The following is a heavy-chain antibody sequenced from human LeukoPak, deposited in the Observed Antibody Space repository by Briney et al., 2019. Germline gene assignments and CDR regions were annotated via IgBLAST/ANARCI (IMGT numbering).Heavy chain of an antibody. D-gene: IGHD6-6*01. CDR2: ISGDATKI. Sequence: GGSLRLSCVASGFTFSDFWMHWFRQVPGKGLMWLARISGDATKITYADSVEGRFTISRDTAKKTMYLHMTHLKVDDTAMYFCARDARRHRYFDLWGRGTLVTVTS. J-gene: IGHJ2*01. CDR1: GFTFSDFW. CDR3: ARDARRHRYFDL. V-gene: IGHV3-74*03.